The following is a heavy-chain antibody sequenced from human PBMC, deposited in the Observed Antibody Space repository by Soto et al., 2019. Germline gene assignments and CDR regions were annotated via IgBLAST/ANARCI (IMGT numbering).Heavy chain of an antibody. CDR3: ARVGGIHWFDP. D-gene: IGHD1-20*01. J-gene: IGHJ5*02. CDR2: IYYSGST. V-gene: IGHV4-31*03. Sequence: SQTLSLPCTVSGGSISSGGYYWSWIRQHPGKGLEWIGYIYYSGSTYYNPSLKSRVTISVDTSKNQFSLKLSSVTAADTSEYYCARVGGIHWFDPLGQGNLVTGS. CDR1: GGSISSGGYY.